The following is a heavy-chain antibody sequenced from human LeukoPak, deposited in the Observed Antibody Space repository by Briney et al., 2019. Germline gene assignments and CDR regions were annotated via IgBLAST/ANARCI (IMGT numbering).Heavy chain of an antibody. J-gene: IGHJ4*02. Sequence: TLSLTCTVSGGSISSYYWSWIRQPPGKALEWLALIYWDDDKRYNPSLKSRLTITKDTSKNLVVLTMTNMDPVDTATYYCAYRSGSESYWASLHYWGQGALVTVSS. CDR1: GGSISSYYW. CDR3: AYRSGSESYWASLHY. D-gene: IGHD3-10*01. V-gene: IGHV2-5*08. CDR2: IYWDDDK.